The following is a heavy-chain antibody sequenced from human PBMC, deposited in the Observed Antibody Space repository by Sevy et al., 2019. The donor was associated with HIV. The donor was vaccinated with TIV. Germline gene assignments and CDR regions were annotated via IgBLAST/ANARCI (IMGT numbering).Heavy chain of an antibody. CDR1: GFTFSSYS. J-gene: IGHJ6*02. D-gene: IGHD6-19*01. Sequence: GVSLRLSCAASGFTFSSYSMNWVRQAPGKGLEWVSSISSSSSYIYYADSVKGRFTISRDNAKNSLYLQMNSLRAEDTAVYYCARGRSGPYYYYGMDVWGQGTTVTVSS. CDR2: ISSSSSYI. V-gene: IGHV3-21*01. CDR3: ARGRSGPYYYYGMDV.